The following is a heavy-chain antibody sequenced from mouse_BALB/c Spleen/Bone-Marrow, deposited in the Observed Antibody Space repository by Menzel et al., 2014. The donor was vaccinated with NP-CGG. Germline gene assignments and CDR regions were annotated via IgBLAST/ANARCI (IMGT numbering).Heavy chain of an antibody. CDR1: GFNIKDTY. CDR2: IDPANGNT. CDR3: ARPIFL. V-gene: IGHV14-3*02. J-gene: IGHJ4*01. Sequence: EVMLVESGAELVKPGVSVKLSCTASGFNIKDTYMHWVKQRPEQGLEWIGRIDPANGNTKYDPKFQGKATITADTSSNTAYLQLSSLTSEDTAVYYCARPIFLWGQGTSVTVSS.